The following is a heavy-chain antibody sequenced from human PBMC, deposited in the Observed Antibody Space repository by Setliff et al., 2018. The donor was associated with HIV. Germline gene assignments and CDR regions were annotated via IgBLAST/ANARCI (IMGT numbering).Heavy chain of an antibody. V-gene: IGHV1-3*01. Sequence: ASVKVSCRASGYTFTSYAMHWVRQAPGQRLEWMGWINAGNGNTKYSQRFQGRVTITRDTSACTAYMELSSLRSEDTAVYYCARDYYDSSGPGWYFDLWGRGTLVTVSS. CDR2: INAGNGNT. CDR1: GYTFTSYA. D-gene: IGHD3-22*01. J-gene: IGHJ2*01. CDR3: ARDYYDSSGPGWYFDL.